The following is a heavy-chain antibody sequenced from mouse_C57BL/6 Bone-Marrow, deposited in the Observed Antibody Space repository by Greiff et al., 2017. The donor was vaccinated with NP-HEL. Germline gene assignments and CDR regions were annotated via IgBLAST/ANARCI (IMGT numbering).Heavy chain of an antibody. CDR3: ARPYYSNYLYYDY. CDR2: ISSGSSTI. D-gene: IGHD2-5*01. J-gene: IGHJ2*01. Sequence: EVMLVESGGGLVKPGGSLKLSCAASGFTFSDYGMHWVRQAPEQGLEWVAYISSGSSTIYYADTVKGRFTISRDNAKNTLFLQMTSLRSEDTAMYYCARPYYSNYLYYDYWGQGTTLTVSS. CDR1: GFTFSDYG. V-gene: IGHV5-17*01.